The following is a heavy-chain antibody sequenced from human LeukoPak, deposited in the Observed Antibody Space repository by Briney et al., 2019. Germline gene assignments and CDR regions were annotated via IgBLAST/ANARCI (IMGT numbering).Heavy chain of an antibody. CDR3: AREQDIVVVPAATYLDY. J-gene: IGHJ4*02. Sequence: SQTLSLTCTVSGGSISSGSYYWSWIRQPAGKGLEWIGRIYTSGSTNYNPSLKSRVTISVDTSKNQFSLKLSSVTAADTAVYYCAREQDIVVVPAATYLDYWGQGTLVTVSS. D-gene: IGHD2-2*01. CDR2: IYTSGST. CDR1: GGSISSGSYY. V-gene: IGHV4-61*02.